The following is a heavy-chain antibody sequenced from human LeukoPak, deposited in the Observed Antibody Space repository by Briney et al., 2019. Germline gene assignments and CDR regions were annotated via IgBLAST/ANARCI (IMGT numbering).Heavy chain of an antibody. CDR3: ARDTDTAMVN. D-gene: IGHD5-18*01. J-gene: IGHJ4*02. CDR2: ISSSSSYI. V-gene: IGHV3-21*01. CDR1: GFTFSSYS. Sequence: GGSLRLSCAASGFTFSSYSMNWVRQAPAKGLEWVSSISSSSSYIYYADLVKGRFTISRDNAKNSLYLQMNSLRAEDTAVYYCARDTDTAMVNWGQGTLVTVSS.